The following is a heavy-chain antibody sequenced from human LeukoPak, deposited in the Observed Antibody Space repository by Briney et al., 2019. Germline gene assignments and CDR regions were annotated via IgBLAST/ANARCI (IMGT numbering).Heavy chain of an antibody. J-gene: IGHJ3*02. CDR1: GGTFSSYA. V-gene: IGHV1-69*06. CDR2: IITIFGTA. CDR3: ARDRYYYDSSGDAFDI. D-gene: IGHD3-22*01. Sequence: SVKVSCKASGGTFSSYAISWVRQAPGQGLEWMGGIITIFGTANYAQKFQGRVTITADKSTSTAYMELSSLRSEDTAVYYCARDRYYYDSSGDAFDIWGQGTMVTVS.